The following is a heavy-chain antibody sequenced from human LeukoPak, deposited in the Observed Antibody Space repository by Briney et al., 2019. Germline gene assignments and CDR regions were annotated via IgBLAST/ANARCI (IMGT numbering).Heavy chain of an antibody. CDR2: ITSKAYGGTA. J-gene: IGHJ3*02. CDR3: TRDREAAAGINALDI. Sequence: GGSLRLSCTPSGGTFGDYAMSWVRQAPGTGLEWLGFITSKAYGGTAEYAASVKGRFTISRDDSRSLAYLQMNSLRTEDTAVYYCTRDREAAAGINALDIWGQGTMVTVSS. V-gene: IGHV3-49*04. CDR1: GGTFGDYA. D-gene: IGHD6-13*01.